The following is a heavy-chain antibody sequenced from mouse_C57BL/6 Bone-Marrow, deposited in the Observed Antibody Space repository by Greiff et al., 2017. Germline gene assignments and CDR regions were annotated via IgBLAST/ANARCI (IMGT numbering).Heavy chain of an antibody. J-gene: IGHJ4*01. Sequence: VQLQESGAELARPGASVKLSCKASGYTFTSYGISWVKQRTGQGLEWIGEIYPRSGNTYYNEKFKGKDTLTADKSSSTAYMELRSLTSEDSAVYFCARYDGYYVPYYYAMDYWGQGTSVTVSS. CDR2: IYPRSGNT. CDR3: ARYDGYYVPYYYAMDY. CDR1: GYTFTSYG. V-gene: IGHV1-81*01. D-gene: IGHD2-3*01.